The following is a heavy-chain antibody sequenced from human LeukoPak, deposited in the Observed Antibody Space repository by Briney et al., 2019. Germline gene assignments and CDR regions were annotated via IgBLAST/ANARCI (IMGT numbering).Heavy chain of an antibody. CDR3: ARGYFDSSGEFDY. V-gene: IGHV3-21*01. CDR1: GFTFSSYS. CDR2: ISSSSSYI. D-gene: IGHD3-22*01. J-gene: IGHJ4*02. Sequence: GGSLRLSCAASGFTFSSYSMNWVRQAPGKGLEWVSSISSSSSYIYYADSVKGRFTISRDNAKNSLYLQMNSLRAEDTAVYYCARGYFDSSGEFDYWGQGTLVTVSS.